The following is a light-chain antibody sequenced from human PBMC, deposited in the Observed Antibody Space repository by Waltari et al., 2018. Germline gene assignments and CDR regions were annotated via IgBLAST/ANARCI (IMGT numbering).Light chain of an antibody. Sequence: QSALAQPASVSGSPGQSITISCTGTGSDVGRYKYVSWYQQLPGKAPKVIIFDVSDRPSGFSTRFSGSKSGNTASLTISGLQAEDEADYYCGSYSGTTTYVFGTGTYVTVL. CDR1: GSDVGRYKY. J-gene: IGLJ1*01. CDR2: DVS. CDR3: GSYSGTTTYV. V-gene: IGLV2-14*03.